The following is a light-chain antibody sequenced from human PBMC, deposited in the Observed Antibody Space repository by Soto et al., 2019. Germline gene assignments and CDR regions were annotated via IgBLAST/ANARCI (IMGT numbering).Light chain of an antibody. CDR3: QKYNSAWNT. V-gene: IGKV1-27*01. J-gene: IGKJ5*01. CDR1: QGTSNF. CDR2: AAS. Sequence: DIPMTQSPSSLSASVGDRVTITCRASQGTSNFLAWYQLKPGRAPKLLIYAASTLRSGVPSRFSGSGSGTDFTLIISSLQPEDVATYYCQKYNSAWNTFGQGTRLEIE.